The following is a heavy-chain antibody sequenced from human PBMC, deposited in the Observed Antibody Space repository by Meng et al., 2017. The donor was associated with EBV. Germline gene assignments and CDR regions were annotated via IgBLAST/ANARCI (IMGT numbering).Heavy chain of an antibody. CDR1: GFTFSSYS. V-gene: IGHV3-21*01. CDR2: ISSSSSYI. CDR3: AREGGYGDYFDY. D-gene: IGHD4-17*01. J-gene: IGHJ4*02. Sequence: EVQLVGAXXXXXKPXGXXXLSWAASGFTFSSYSMNWVRQAPGKGLEWVSSISSSSSYIYYADSVKGRFTISRDNAKNSLYLQMNSLRAEDTAVYYCAREGGYGDYFDYWGQGTLVTVSS.